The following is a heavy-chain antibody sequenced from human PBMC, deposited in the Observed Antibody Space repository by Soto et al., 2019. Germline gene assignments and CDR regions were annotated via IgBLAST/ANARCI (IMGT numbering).Heavy chain of an antibody. J-gene: IGHJ4*02. CDR2: IWYDGSNK. V-gene: IGHV3-33*01. Sequence: QVQLVESGGGVVQPGRSLRLSCAASGFTFSNYGMHWVRQAPGKGREWVAVIWYDGSNKYYADSVKGRFTISRDNSKNTLYLQMNSLRAEDTAVYYCARGLGSGSLPTYFDYWGQGTLVTVSS. D-gene: IGHD3-10*01. CDR3: ARGLGSGSLPTYFDY. CDR1: GFTFSNYG.